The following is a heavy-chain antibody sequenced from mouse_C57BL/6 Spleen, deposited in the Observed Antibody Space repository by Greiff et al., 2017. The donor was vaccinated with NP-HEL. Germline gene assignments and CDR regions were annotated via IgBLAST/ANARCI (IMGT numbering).Heavy chain of an antibody. D-gene: IGHD2-1*01. J-gene: IGHJ4*01. CDR3: ARGGNFAGYAMDY. CDR1: GYSFTGYY. CDR2: INPSTGGT. Sequence: EVKLMESGPELVKPGASVKISCKASGYSFTGYYMNWVKQSPEKSLEWIGEINPSTGGTTYNQKFKAKATLTVDKSSSTAYMQLKRLTSEDSAVYYCARGGNFAGYAMDYWGQGTSVTVSS. V-gene: IGHV1-42*01.